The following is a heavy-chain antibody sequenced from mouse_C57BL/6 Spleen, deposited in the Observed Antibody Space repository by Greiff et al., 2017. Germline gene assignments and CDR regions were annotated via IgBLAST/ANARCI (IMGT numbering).Heavy chain of an antibody. CDR1: GYTFTSYW. D-gene: IGHD3-2*02. Sequence: VQLQQPGAELVKPGASVKMSCKASGYTFTSYWITWVKQRPGQGLEWIGDIYPGSGSTNYNEKFKSKATLTVDTSASTAYMQLSSLTSEDSAVYYCARERTAQALLDYWGQGTTLTVSS. V-gene: IGHV1-55*01. CDR2: IYPGSGST. J-gene: IGHJ2*01. CDR3: ARERTAQALLDY.